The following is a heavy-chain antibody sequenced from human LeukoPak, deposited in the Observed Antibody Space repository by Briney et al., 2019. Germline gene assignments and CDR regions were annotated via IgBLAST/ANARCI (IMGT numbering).Heavy chain of an antibody. Sequence: ASETLSLTCAVSGGSISSYYWSWIRQPPGKGLEWIGYIYYSGSTNYNPSLKSRVTISVDTSKNQFSLKLSSVTAADTAVYYCARDGLGYSGYDSQPAYYYYYGMDVWGQGTTVTVSS. CDR3: ARDGLGYSGYDSQPAYYYYYGMDV. CDR1: GGSISSYY. J-gene: IGHJ6*02. D-gene: IGHD5-12*01. CDR2: IYYSGST. V-gene: IGHV4-59*01.